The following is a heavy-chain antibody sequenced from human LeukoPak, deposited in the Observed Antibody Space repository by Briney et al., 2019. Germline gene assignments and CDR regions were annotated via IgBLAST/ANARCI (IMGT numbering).Heavy chain of an antibody. V-gene: IGHV4-34*01. CDR2: IYHSGST. CDR1: GGSFSGYY. J-gene: IGHJ4*02. Sequence: SETLSLTCAVYGGSFSGYYWSWIRQPPGKGLEWIGEIYHSGSTNYNPSLKSRVTISVDKSKNQFSLKLSSVTAADTAVYYCARGGYYDSSVPPDYWGQGTLVTVSS. D-gene: IGHD3-22*01. CDR3: ARGGYYDSSVPPDY.